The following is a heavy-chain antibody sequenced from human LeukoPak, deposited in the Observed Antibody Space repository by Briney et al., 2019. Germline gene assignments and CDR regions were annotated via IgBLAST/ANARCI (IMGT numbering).Heavy chain of an antibody. CDR2: IIPIFGTA. CDR3: ARAGYCSSTSCDGNNWFDP. V-gene: IGHV1-69*13. CDR1: GGTFSSYA. D-gene: IGHD2-2*01. Sequence: GASVKVSCKASGGTFSSYAISWVRQAPGQGLGWMGGIIPIFGTANYAQKFQGRVTITADESTSTAYMELSSLRSEDTAVYYCARAGYCSSTSCDGNNWFDPWGQGTLVTVSS. J-gene: IGHJ5*02.